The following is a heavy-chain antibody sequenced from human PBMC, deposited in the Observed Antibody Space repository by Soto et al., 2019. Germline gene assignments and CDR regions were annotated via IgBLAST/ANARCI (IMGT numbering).Heavy chain of an antibody. CDR2: INPSGGST. V-gene: IGHV1-46*03. CDR1: GYTFTSYY. CDR3: AKATSNYPRFDP. J-gene: IGHJ5*02. Sequence: QVQLVQSGAEVKKPGASVKVSCKASGYTFTSYYMHWVRQAPGQGLEWMGIINPSGGSTSYAQKFQGRVTMTRDTSTSTVYMELSSLRSEDTAVYYCAKATSNYPRFDPWGQGTLVTVSS. D-gene: IGHD4-4*01.